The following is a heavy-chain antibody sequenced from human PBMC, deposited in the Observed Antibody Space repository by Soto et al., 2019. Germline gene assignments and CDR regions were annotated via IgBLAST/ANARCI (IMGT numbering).Heavy chain of an antibody. CDR1: GFTFSSYG. V-gene: IGHV3-30*18. Sequence: GSLRLSCAASGFTFSSYGMHWVRQAPGKGLEWVAVISYDGSNKYYADSVKGRFTISRDNSKNTLYLQMNSLRAEDTAVYYCAKDRYGSGYDFYFDYWGQGTLVTVSS. J-gene: IGHJ4*02. CDR2: ISYDGSNK. D-gene: IGHD5-12*01. CDR3: AKDRYGSGYDFYFDY.